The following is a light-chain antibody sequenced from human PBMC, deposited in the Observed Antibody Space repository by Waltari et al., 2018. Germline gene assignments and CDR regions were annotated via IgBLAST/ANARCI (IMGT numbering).Light chain of an antibody. CDR2: WAS. J-gene: IGKJ2*01. Sequence: DIVMTQSPDSLAVSLGERATINCKSSQSVLYSSNNKNYLSWYQQKPGQPPKLLISWASTRESGVPDLFGGSGSGTDFTLTISSLQAEDVAVYYCLQYYTTPYTFGQGIKLEI. CDR3: LQYYTTPYT. V-gene: IGKV4-1*01. CDR1: QSVLYSSNNKNY.